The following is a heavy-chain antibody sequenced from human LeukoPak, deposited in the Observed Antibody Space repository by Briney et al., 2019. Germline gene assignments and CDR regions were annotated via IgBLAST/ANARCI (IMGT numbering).Heavy chain of an antibody. J-gene: IGHJ4*02. V-gene: IGHV3-15*01. D-gene: IGHD5-24*01. CDR3: TTDGRWLQPFDY. CDR2: IKSKTDGGTT. CDR1: GFTFSNAW. Sequence: PGGSLRLSCAASGFTFSNAWMSWVRQAPGKGLEWVGRIKSKTDGGTTDYAAPVKGGFTISRDDSKNTLYLQMNSLKTEDTAVYYCTTDGRWLQPFDYWGQGTLVTVSS.